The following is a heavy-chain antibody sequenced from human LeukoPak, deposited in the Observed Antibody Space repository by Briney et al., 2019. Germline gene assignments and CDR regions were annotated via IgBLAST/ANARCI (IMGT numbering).Heavy chain of an antibody. D-gene: IGHD2-2*01. V-gene: IGHV3-53*01. J-gene: IGHJ3*01. Sequence: GGSLRLSCAASGFAVSSNHMNWVRQAPGKGLGWVSVIFNGGSTYYADSVKGRFTSSRDNSKNTLYLQMNTLRAEDTAMYYCARDAGPTQYEALDVWGQGTVVTVSS. CDR3: ARDAGPTQYEALDV. CDR2: IFNGGST. CDR1: GFAVSSNH.